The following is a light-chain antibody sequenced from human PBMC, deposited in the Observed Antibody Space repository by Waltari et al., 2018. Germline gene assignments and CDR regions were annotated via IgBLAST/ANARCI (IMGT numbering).Light chain of an antibody. CDR3: AGWDDSLNGPV. CDR2: GNN. V-gene: IGLV1-44*01. J-gene: IGLJ3*02. Sequence: QSLLTQPPSASGTPGPRVTISCTGSLSNIEGNPVSWQRQPPGTPPKLLSYGNNQRPPGIPDRFSGSKSGTSASLAISGLQSADEADYYCAGWDDSLNGPVFGGGTKLTAL. CDR1: LSNIEGNP.